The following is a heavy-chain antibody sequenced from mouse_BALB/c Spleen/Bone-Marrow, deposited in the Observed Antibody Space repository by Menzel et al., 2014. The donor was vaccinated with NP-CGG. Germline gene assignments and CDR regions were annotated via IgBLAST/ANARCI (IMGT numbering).Heavy chain of an antibody. Sequence: QVQLQQSGAELVRPGTSVKVSCKASGYAFTNYLIEWVKQRPGQGLEWIGVINPGSGGTNYNEKFKGKATLTADKSSSTAYMQLSSLTSDDSAVYFCARGAYYGNYFDYWGQGTTLTVSP. CDR3: ARGAYYGNYFDY. V-gene: IGHV1-54*01. D-gene: IGHD2-10*01. CDR1: GYAFTNYL. CDR2: INPGSGGT. J-gene: IGHJ2*01.